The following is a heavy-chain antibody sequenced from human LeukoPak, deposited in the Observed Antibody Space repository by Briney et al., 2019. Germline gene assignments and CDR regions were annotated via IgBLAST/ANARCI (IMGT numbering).Heavy chain of an antibody. CDR1: GGTFSSYA. V-gene: IGHV1-69*13. CDR2: IIPIFGTA. D-gene: IGHD4-17*01. Sequence: GASVKVSCKASGGTFSSYAISWVRQAPGQGLEWMGGIIPIFGTANYAERFQGRVTITADESTSTAYMELSSLRSEDTAVYYCAIVGAAVTTFSWFDPWGQGTLVTVSS. CDR3: AIVGAAVTTFSWFDP. J-gene: IGHJ5*02.